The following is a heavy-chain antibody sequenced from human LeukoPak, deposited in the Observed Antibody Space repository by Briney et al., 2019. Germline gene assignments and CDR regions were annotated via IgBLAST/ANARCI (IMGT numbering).Heavy chain of an antibody. D-gene: IGHD1-7*01. V-gene: IGHV1-69*13. Sequence: ASVKVSCKASGGTFSSYAISWVRQAPGQGLEWMGGITPIFGTANYAQKFQGRVTITADESTSTAYMELSSLRSEDTAVYYCAREPYGPGITGTTGYWGQGTLVTVSS. CDR1: GGTFSSYA. J-gene: IGHJ4*02. CDR2: ITPIFGTA. CDR3: AREPYGPGITGTTGY.